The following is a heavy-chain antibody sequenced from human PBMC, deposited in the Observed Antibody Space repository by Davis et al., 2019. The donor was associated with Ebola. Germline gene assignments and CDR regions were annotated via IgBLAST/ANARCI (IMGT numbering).Heavy chain of an antibody. Sequence: GESLKISCAASGFTVSSNYMSWVRQAPGKGLEWVSVIYSGGSTYYADSVKGRFTISRDNSKNTLYLQMNSLRAEDTAVYYCARIGRVATIRVDIWGQGTMVTVSS. CDR2: IYSGGST. D-gene: IGHD5-12*01. CDR3: ARIGRVATIRVDI. CDR1: GFTVSSNY. J-gene: IGHJ3*02. V-gene: IGHV3-53*01.